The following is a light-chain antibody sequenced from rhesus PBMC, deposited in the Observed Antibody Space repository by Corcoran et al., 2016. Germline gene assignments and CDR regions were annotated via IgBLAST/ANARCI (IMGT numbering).Light chain of an antibody. CDR3: RQYNSAPYS. CDR2: KAY. J-gene: IGKJ2*01. V-gene: IGKV1-21*01. CDR1: LGISSW. Sequence: DIQMTQSPSSLSAAVGDRVTITCRASLGISSWLAWYQQKPGKAPKPLFYKAYDLQIGAPSRFSGSGSRTDFTLTINSLQPGDFATYNCRQYNSAPYSFGQGTKVGIK.